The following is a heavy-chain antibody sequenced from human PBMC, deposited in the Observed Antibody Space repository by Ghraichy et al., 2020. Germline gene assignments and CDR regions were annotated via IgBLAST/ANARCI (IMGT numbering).Heavy chain of an antibody. V-gene: IGHV3-23*01. Sequence: GGSLRLTCTASGFTFSSYDMAWVRQAPGKGLEWVSGIGNSGGSADFVKVRFSISRDNSKNTLYLQMNGLRAEDTAVYYCAKGPPEKGCQRDWYFDLWGRGTLVTVSS. CDR2: IGNSGGS. CDR3: AKGPPEKGCQRDWYFDL. D-gene: IGHD5/OR15-5a*01. CDR1: GFTFSSYD. J-gene: IGHJ2*01.